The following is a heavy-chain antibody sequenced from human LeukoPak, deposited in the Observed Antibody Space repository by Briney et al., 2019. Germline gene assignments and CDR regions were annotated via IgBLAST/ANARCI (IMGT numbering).Heavy chain of an antibody. Sequence: GASVKVSCKVSGYTLIELSMHWVRQAPGKGLEWMGGFDPEDGETIYAQKFQGRVTMTEDTSTDTAYMELSSLRSEDTAVYYCATDLGVVEFNWFDPWGQGTLVTVSS. D-gene: IGHD2-15*01. CDR2: FDPEDGET. CDR1: GYTLIELS. V-gene: IGHV1-24*01. CDR3: ATDLGVVEFNWFDP. J-gene: IGHJ5*02.